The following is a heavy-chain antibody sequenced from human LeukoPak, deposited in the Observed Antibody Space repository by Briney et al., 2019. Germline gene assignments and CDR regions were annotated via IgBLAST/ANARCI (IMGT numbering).Heavy chain of an antibody. CDR2: INHSGST. D-gene: IGHD5-18*01. CDR1: GGSFSGYY. J-gene: IGHJ2*01. Sequence: SETLSLTCAVYGGSFSGYYWSWIRQPPGKGLEWIGEINHSGSTNYNPSLKSRVTISVDTSKNQFSLKLSSVTAADTAVYYCARDAIYSYVQDNGYWYFDLWGRGTLVTVSS. V-gene: IGHV4-34*01. CDR3: ARDAIYSYVQDNGYWYFDL.